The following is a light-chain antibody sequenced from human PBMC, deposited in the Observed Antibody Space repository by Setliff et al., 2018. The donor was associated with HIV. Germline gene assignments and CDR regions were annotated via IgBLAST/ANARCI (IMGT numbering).Light chain of an antibody. CDR3: CSYAGSISWV. CDR1: NSDVGSYDL. V-gene: IGLV2-23*02. Sequence: QSVLTQPASVSGSPGQSITISCTGTNSDVGSYDLVSWYQQHPDKAPKFMIFDVSKRPSGVSNRFSGSKSGNTASLTISGLQPEDEADYYCCSYAGSISWVFGGGTKVTVL. CDR2: DVS. J-gene: IGLJ3*02.